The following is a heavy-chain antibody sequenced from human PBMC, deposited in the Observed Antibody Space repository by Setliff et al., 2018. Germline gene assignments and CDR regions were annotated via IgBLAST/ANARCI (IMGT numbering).Heavy chain of an antibody. Sequence: AASVKVSCKASGYTFISYGISWVRQAPGQGLEWMGWISAYNGNTNYAQKLQGRVTMTTDTSTSTAYMELRSLRSDDTAVYYCARVLFHCSSTSCYLDAFDIWGQGTMVTV. CDR1: GYTFISYG. J-gene: IGHJ3*02. CDR2: ISAYNGNT. V-gene: IGHV1-18*01. CDR3: ARVLFHCSSTSCYLDAFDI. D-gene: IGHD2-2*01.